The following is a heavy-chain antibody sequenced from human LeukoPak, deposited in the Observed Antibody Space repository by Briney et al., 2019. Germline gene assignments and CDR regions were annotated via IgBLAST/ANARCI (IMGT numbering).Heavy chain of an antibody. Sequence: GGSLRLSCAASGFPFSTYWMHWVRQAPGKGPGWVSRISSDGIDTNYADSVKGRFIISRDNDKNTLFLQMNSLRAEDTAVYYCARAFSGVGDAYDIWGQGTMVTVSS. J-gene: IGHJ3*02. CDR2: ISSDGIDT. D-gene: IGHD1-26*01. CDR3: ARAFSGVGDAYDI. CDR1: GFPFSTYW. V-gene: IGHV3-74*01.